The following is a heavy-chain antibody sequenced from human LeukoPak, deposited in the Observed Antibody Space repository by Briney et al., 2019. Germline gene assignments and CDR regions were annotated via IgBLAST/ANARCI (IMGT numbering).Heavy chain of an antibody. D-gene: IGHD6-13*01. Sequence: GGSLRLSCAASGFTFSSYGMHWVRQAPGKGLEWVAVIWYDGSNKYYADSVKSRFTISRDNSKNTLYLQMNSLRAEDTAVYYCARDPTRYSSSWYLDYWGQGTLVTVSS. CDR3: ARDPTRYSSSWYLDY. V-gene: IGHV3-33*01. CDR2: IWYDGSNK. J-gene: IGHJ4*02. CDR1: GFTFSSYG.